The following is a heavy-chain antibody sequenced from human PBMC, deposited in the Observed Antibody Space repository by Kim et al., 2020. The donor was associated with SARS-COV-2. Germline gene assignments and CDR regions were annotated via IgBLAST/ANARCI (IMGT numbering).Heavy chain of an antibody. J-gene: IGHJ5*02. Sequence: GTNYAQKFQGRVTMTRDTSISTAYMELSRLRSDDTAVYYCAGNYRRWFDPWGQGTLVTVSS. V-gene: IGHV1-2*02. CDR3: AGNYRRWFDP. CDR2: GT. D-gene: IGHD4-4*01.